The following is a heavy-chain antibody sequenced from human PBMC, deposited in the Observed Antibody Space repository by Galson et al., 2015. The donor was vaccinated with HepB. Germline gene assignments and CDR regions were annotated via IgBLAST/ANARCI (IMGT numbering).Heavy chain of an antibody. Sequence: SLRLSCAASGFSLNSYNMNWVRQAPGKGLEWVSFISSSSSYIYYADSLKGRFTISRDNARNSLSLEMNSLRAEDTAVYYCARESNFYGWGSHRNWFDPWGRGTLVTVSS. D-gene: IGHD3-10*01. CDR1: GFSLNSYN. J-gene: IGHJ5*02. CDR2: ISSSSSYI. V-gene: IGHV3-21*01. CDR3: ARESNFYGWGSHRNWFDP.